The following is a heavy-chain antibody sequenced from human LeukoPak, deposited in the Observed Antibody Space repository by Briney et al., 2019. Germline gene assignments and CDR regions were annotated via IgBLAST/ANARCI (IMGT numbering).Heavy chain of an antibody. CDR2: ISSSSSLI. CDR3: ARVPYGGNSYYYYMDV. D-gene: IGHD4-23*01. J-gene: IGHJ6*03. CDR1: GFTFSYYS. V-gene: IGHV3-21*01. Sequence: GSLRLSCAASGFTFSYYSMNWVRQAPGRGLEWVSCISSSSSLIFYSDSVRGRFTISRDNAKNLLYLQMNSLRAEDTAVYYCARVPYGGNSYYYYMDVWGKGTTVTVSS.